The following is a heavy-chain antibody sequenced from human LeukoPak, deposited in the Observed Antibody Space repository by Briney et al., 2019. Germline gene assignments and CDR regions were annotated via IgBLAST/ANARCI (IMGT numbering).Heavy chain of an antibody. J-gene: IGHJ4*02. V-gene: IGHV3-23*01. CDR3: AKRVSRLQYFFDY. Sequence: GSLRPSCVSAGFTFSIYAISWVRQAPGKRLEWVSTFSGTSDNTYYADSVKGRFTISRDNSKNTLYLQMHSLRAEDTAVYYCAKRVSRLQYFFDYWGQGTLVTVSS. CDR2: FSGTSDNT. D-gene: IGHD2-21*02. CDR1: GFTFSIYA.